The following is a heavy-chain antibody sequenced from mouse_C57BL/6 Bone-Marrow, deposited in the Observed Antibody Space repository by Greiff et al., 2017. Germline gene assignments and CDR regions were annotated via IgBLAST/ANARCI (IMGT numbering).Heavy chain of an antibody. CDR2: IRNKANGYTT. CDR3: AGDYYGSVYAMDY. J-gene: IGHJ4*01. V-gene: IGHV7-3*01. CDR1: GFTFTDYY. D-gene: IGHD1-1*01. Sequence: EVMLVESGGGLVQPGGSLSLSCAASGFTFTDYYMSWVRQPPGKALEWLGFIRNKANGYTTEYSASVKGRFTISRDNSQSILYLQMNALRAEDSATYYGAGDYYGSVYAMDYWGQGTSVTVSS.